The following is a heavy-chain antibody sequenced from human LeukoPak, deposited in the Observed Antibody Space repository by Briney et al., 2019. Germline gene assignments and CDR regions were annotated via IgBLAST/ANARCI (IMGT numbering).Heavy chain of an antibody. CDR3: AKDRPNYHESNGHYYRPNGDP. Sequence: GGSLRLSCAASGFTFNIYAMSWVRQAPGKGLEWVSSITSNGAGTFYADSVKDRFTISRDNSKNTLYLQMSRLRAEDTAVYYCAKDRPNYHESNGHYYRPNGDPWGQGTLVTVSS. V-gene: IGHV3-23*01. CDR1: GFTFNIYA. CDR2: ITSNGAGT. D-gene: IGHD3-22*01. J-gene: IGHJ5*02.